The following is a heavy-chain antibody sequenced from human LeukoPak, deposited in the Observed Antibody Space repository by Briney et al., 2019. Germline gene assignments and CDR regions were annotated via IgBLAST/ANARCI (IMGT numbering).Heavy chain of an antibody. J-gene: IGHJ6*02. V-gene: IGHV3-11*01. CDR1: GFTFSDSY. D-gene: IGHD3-16*01. CDR2: ISSSGTTV. CDR3: ARAGGMGYYGMAV. Sequence: GGSLRLSCAASGFTFSDSYMSWIRQAPGKGLEWVSYISSSGTTVYYADSVKGRFTISRDNAENSLYLQMNSLRAEDTAVYYCARAGGMGYYGMAVWGQGTTVTVFS.